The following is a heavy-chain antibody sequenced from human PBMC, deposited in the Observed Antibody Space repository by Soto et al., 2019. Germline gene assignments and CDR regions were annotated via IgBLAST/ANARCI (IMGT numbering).Heavy chain of an antibody. D-gene: IGHD2-2*03. J-gene: IGHJ6*02. V-gene: IGHV4-39*01. CDR1: GGSISSSSYY. CDR2: INYSGRT. CDR3: ARLNGYCVSTNCHGYYGMDV. Sequence: PSETLSLTCTVSGGSISSSSYYWGWIRQPPGKGLEWIGSINYSGRTFYNPSLRGRVTISVDTPKSQFSLKVISVTAADTAVYYCARLNGYCVSTNCHGYYGMDVWGQGTTVTVSS.